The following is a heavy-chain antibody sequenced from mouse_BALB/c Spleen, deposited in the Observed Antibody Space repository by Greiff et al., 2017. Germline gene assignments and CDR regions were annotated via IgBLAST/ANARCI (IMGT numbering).Heavy chain of an antibody. J-gene: IGHJ4*01. V-gene: IGHV2-9*02. CDR3: VFYGSYAMDY. CDR1: GFSLTSYG. Sequence: VKLMESGPGLVAPSQSLSITCTVSGFSLTSYGVHWVRQPPGKGLEWLGVIWAGGSTNYNSALMSRLSISKDNSKSQVFLKMNSLQTDDTAMYYCVFYGSYAMDYWGQGTSVTVSS. D-gene: IGHD2-2*01. CDR2: IWAGGST.